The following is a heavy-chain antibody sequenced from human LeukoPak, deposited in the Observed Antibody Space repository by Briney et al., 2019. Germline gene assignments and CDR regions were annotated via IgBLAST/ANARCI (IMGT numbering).Heavy chain of an antibody. D-gene: IGHD3-10*01. V-gene: IGHV5-51*01. CDR2: IYPGDSDT. CDR1: GSIFTSYW. Sequence: GASLQISGKGSGSIFTSYWSGWVRPLRGKGLEWMGIIYPGDSDTRYSPSFQGQVTISANKSISTAYLQWSSLKASDTAMYYCARRRIGELLIIDYWGQGTLVTVSS. CDR3: ARRRIGELLIIDY. J-gene: IGHJ4*02.